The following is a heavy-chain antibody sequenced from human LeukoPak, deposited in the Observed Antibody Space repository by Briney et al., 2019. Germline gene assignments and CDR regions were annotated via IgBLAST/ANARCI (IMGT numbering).Heavy chain of an antibody. CDR2: MNPNSGNT. CDR3: AKDSLPRSYYYDSSGYPAFDY. D-gene: IGHD3-22*01. V-gene: IGHV1-8*01. Sequence: ASVKVSCKASGYTFTGYDINWVRQATGQGLEWMGWMNPNSGNTGYAQKFQGRVTMTRNTSISTAYMELSSLRAEDTAVYYCAKDSLPRSYYYDSSGYPAFDYWGQGTLVTVSS. J-gene: IGHJ4*02. CDR1: GYTFTGYD.